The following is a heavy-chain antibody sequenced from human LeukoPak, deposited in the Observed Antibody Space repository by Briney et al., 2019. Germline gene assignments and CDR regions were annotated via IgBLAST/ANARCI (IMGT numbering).Heavy chain of an antibody. CDR2: IYYSGST. J-gene: IGHJ4*02. Sequence: SETLSLTCTVSGGSISSSSYYWGWIRQPPGQGLEWIGSIYYSGSTYYNPSLKSRVTISVDTSKNQFSLKLSSVTAADTAVYYCARRSPDFWSDTEDYWGQGTLVTVSS. V-gene: IGHV4-39*01. D-gene: IGHD3-3*01. CDR1: GGSISSSSYY. CDR3: ARRSPDFWSDTEDY.